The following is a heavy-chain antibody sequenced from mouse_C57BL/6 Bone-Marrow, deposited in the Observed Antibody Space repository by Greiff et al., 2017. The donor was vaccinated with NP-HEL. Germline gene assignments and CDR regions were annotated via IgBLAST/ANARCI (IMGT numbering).Heavy chain of an antibody. D-gene: IGHD1-1*02. CDR3: AKRGDMDYFDY. CDR1: GFTFSSYG. Sequence: VQLKESGGDLVKPGGSLKLSCAASGFTFSSYGMSWVRQTPDKRLEWVATISSGGSYTYYPDSVKGRFTISRDNAKNTLYLQMSSLKSEDTAMYYCAKRGDMDYFDYWGQGTTLTVSS. CDR2: ISSGGSYT. J-gene: IGHJ2*01. V-gene: IGHV5-6*01.